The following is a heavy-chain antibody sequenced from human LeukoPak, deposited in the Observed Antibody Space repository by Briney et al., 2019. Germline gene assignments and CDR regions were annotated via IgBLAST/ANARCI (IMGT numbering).Heavy chain of an antibody. V-gene: IGHV3-7*04. D-gene: IGHD1-14*01. CDR3: ARDTSTTPFDS. CDR1: GFTFNSW. CDR2: IKQDGSEK. J-gene: IGHJ4*02. Sequence: GGSLGLSCAASGFTFNSWMSWVRQAPGKGLEWVANIKQDGSEKYYVDSVKGRFTISRDNAKSSLYLQMNSLSSDDTAVYYCARDTSTTPFDSWGQGTLVTVSS.